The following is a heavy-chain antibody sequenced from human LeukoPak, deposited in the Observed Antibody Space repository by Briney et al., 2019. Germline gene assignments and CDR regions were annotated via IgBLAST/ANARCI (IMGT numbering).Heavy chain of an antibody. CDR3: AREVSGSSYFDY. CDR2: IGGSGDST. D-gene: IGHD1-26*01. J-gene: IGHJ4*02. V-gene: IGHV3-23*01. CDR1: GFTFSSYA. Sequence: PGGSLRLSCAASGFTFSSYAMSWVRQAPGKGLEWVSAIGGSGDSTYYADSVKGRFTISRDNSKNTLYLETNSLRAEDTAVYYCAREVSGSSYFDYWGQGTLVTVSS.